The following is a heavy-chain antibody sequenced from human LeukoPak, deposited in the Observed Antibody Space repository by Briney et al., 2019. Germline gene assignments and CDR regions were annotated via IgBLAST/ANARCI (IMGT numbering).Heavy chain of an antibody. Sequence: SETLSLTCTVSGGSLSSYYWSWIRQPPGKGLEWIGYVSHTGSTNHNPSLKSRVTISVDTSKNQFSLKLSSVTAADTAVYYCARTYGSGSYFDYWGQGTLVTVSS. CDR1: GGSLSSYY. V-gene: IGHV4-59*01. CDR3: ARTYGSGSYFDY. CDR2: VSHTGST. J-gene: IGHJ4*02. D-gene: IGHD3-10*01.